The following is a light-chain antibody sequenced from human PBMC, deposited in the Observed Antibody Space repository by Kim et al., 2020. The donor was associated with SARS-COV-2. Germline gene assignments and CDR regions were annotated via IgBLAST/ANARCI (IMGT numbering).Light chain of an antibody. CDR2: AAS. V-gene: IGKV1-9*01. J-gene: IGKJ1*01. CDR1: QGISSY. Sequence: SCLTASVGDRVTITCQASQGISSYLAWYQQKPGKAPKLLLYAASTLQSGVPSRFSGSGSGTDFTLTISSLQPEDFATYYCRQPRTFGQGTKVDIK. CDR3: RQPRT.